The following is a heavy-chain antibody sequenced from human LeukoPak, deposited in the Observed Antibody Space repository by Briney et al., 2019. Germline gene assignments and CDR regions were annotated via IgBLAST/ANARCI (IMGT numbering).Heavy chain of an antibody. V-gene: IGHV3-23*01. Sequence: GSLRLSCAASGFTFSNYAMSWVRQAPGKGLEWVSAITGSGGNTYYADSVKGRFTISRDNSKNTLYLQMNSLRDEDTAVYYCAKWGGFDVLTGYYVPDFWGQGTLVTVSS. CDR3: AKWGGFDVLTGYYVPDF. CDR1: GFTFSNYA. CDR2: ITGSGGNT. J-gene: IGHJ4*02. D-gene: IGHD3-9*01.